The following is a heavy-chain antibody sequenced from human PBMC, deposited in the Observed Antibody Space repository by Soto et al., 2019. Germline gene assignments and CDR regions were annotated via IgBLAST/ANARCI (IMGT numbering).Heavy chain of an antibody. Sequence: QLQLQESGSGLVKPSQTLSLTCAVSGGSISSGGYSWSWIRQPPGKGLEWIGYIYQSGSTYYNPSLKSRVTISVDRSKNQFSLKLSSVTAADTAVYYCARGYYDYVWGSYRSNWFDPWGQGTLVTVSS. D-gene: IGHD3-16*02. V-gene: IGHV4-30-2*01. CDR1: GGSISSGGYS. J-gene: IGHJ5*02. CDR2: IYQSGST. CDR3: ARGYYDYVWGSYRSNWFDP.